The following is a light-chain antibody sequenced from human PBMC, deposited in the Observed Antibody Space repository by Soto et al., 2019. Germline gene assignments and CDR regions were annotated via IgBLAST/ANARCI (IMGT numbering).Light chain of an antibody. V-gene: IGKV3-20*01. CDR2: GAS. CDR3: QQYGGSPPNT. J-gene: IGKJ2*01. CDR1: QNVNSNY. Sequence: EIVLTQSPGTLSLSPGERATLSCRASQNVNSNYLAWYQQKPGQAPRLLFYGASIRATGIPDRFSGSGSGTDCTLTVSGLEPEDFAVYYCQQYGGSPPNTFGQGTKLEIK.